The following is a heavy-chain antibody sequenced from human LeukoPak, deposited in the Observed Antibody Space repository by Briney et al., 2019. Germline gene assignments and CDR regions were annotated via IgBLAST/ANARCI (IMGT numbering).Heavy chain of an antibody. V-gene: IGHV4-38-2*02. CDR3: ARRYYDLFTGPYYFDY. Sequence: PSETPSLTCTVSAYSISSAYYWDWIRQPPGKGLEWIGSIYHSGNTYYNPSLKSRVVISVDTSKNQFSLDLSSVTAADTAVYYCARRYYDLFTGPYYFDYWGQGTLVTVSS. CDR2: IYHSGNT. J-gene: IGHJ4*02. D-gene: IGHD3-9*01. CDR1: AYSISSAYY.